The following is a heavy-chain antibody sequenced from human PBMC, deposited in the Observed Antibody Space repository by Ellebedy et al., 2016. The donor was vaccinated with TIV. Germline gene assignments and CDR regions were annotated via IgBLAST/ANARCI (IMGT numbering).Heavy chain of an antibody. CDR2: IKQDGSEK. CDR1: GFTFSSYW. CDR3: ARARGGYDFDY. J-gene: IGHJ4*02. Sequence: GESLKISCAASGFTFSSYWMSWAPQAPGKGLEWVAHIKQDGSEKYYVDSVKGRFTISRDNAKNSLYLQMNSLRAEDTAVYYCARARGGYDFDYWGQGTLVTVSS. D-gene: IGHD5-12*01. V-gene: IGHV3-7*03.